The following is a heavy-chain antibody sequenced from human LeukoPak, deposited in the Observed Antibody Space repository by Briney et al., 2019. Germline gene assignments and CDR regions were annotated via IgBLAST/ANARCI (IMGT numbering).Heavy chain of an antibody. J-gene: IGHJ4*02. CDR2: IGTAGDT. Sequence: GGSLRLSCAASGFTFSSYDMHWVRQATGKGLEWVSAIGTAGDTYYPGSVKGRFTISRENAKNSLYLQMNSLRAGDTAVYYCARASGSFNFDYWGQGTLVTVSS. CDR1: GFTFSSYD. V-gene: IGHV3-13*01. CDR3: ARASGSFNFDY. D-gene: IGHD3-16*02.